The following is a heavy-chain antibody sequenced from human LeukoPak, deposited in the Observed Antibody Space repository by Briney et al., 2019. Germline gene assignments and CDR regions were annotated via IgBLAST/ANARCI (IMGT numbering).Heavy chain of an antibody. D-gene: IGHD3-9*01. J-gene: IGHJ6*03. CDR2: IHWNGDTT. V-gene: IGHV3-20*04. Sequence: AGGSLRLSCTASGFTFDDYGMNWVRQAPGKGLEWISGIHWNGDTTNYAASVEGRFTISRDNAKNSLYLQMNSLRAEDTALYYCARGLRYYYYYYMGVWGKGTTVTVSS. CDR3: ARGLRYYYYYYMGV. CDR1: GFTFDDYG.